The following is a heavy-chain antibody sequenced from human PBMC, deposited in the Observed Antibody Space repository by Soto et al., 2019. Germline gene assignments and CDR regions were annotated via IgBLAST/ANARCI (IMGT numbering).Heavy chain of an antibody. CDR1: GGTFSSYA. CDR3: ARDLVTGTTEDWFDP. CDR2: IIPIFGTA. Sequence: SVKVSCKASGGTFSSYAISWVRQAPGQGLEWMGGIIPIFGTANYAQKFQGRVTITADESTSTAYMELSSLRSEDTAVYYCARDLVTGTTEDWFDPWGQGTLITVSS. V-gene: IGHV1-69*13. J-gene: IGHJ5*02. D-gene: IGHD1-7*01.